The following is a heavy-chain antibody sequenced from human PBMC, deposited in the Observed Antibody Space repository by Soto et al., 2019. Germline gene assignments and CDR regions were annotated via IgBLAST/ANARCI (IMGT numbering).Heavy chain of an antibody. CDR1: GFTFSNAW. V-gene: IGHV3-15*01. D-gene: IGHD2-15*01. CDR3: TTEPGYCSGGSCPRSYWYFDR. CDR2: IKSKTDGGTT. J-gene: IGHJ2*01. Sequence: EVQLVESGGGLVKPGGSLRLSCAASGFTFSNAWMSWVRQAPGKGLEWVGRIKSKTDGGTTDYAAPVKGRFTISRDDSKNTLYLQMNSLKTEDTAVYYCTTEPGYCSGGSCPRSYWYFDRWVRGTLVTVSS.